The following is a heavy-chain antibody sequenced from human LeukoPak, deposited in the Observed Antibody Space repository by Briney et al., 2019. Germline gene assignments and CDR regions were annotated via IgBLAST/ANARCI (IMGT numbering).Heavy chain of an antibody. V-gene: IGHV3-74*01. CDR2: INTDGSST. CDR1: GFTFSSYS. J-gene: IGHJ4*02. D-gene: IGHD3-9*01. Sequence: PGGPLRHSCAASGFTFSSYSMHWVRQAPGKGLVWVSRINTDGSSTSYADSVKGRFTISRDNVKNMLYLQMNSLRAEDTAVYYCARTDWHDYWGQATLVTVSS. CDR3: ARTDWHDY.